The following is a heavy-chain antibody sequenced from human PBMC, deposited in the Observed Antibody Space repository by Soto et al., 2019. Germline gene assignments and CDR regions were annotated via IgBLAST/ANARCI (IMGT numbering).Heavy chain of an antibody. J-gene: IGHJ4*02. Sequence: GGSLRLSCAASGSSFSDYCMSWIRQSPGKGLEWLSYITSSSSYTHYADSVKGRFTISRDNAKNSLYLQMNSLRADDTAVYYCAGGQDNLAVNFDYWGQGTPVTVSS. V-gene: IGHV3-11*03. CDR2: ITSSSSYT. CDR1: GSSFSDYC. D-gene: IGHD1-1*01. CDR3: AGGQDNLAVNFDY.